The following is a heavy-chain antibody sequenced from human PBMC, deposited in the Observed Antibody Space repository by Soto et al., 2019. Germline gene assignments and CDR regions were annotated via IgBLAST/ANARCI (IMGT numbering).Heavy chain of an antibody. D-gene: IGHD6-6*01. J-gene: IGHJ6*02. Sequence: SVKVSCKASGGTFSSYAISWVRQAPGQGLEWMGGIIPIFGTANYAQKFQGRVTITADESTSTAYMELSSLRSEDTAVYYCARVAEYSSSPVDYYYGMDVWGQGTTVTAP. V-gene: IGHV1-69*13. CDR2: IIPIFGTA. CDR1: GGTFSSYA. CDR3: ARVAEYSSSPVDYYYGMDV.